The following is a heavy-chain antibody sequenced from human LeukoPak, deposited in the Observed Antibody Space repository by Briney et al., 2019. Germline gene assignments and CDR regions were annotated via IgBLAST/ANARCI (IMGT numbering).Heavy chain of an antibody. CDR3: ARLYCRGGNCYSYFDS. D-gene: IGHD2-15*01. V-gene: IGHV4-4*07. CDR2: IYANGAT. CDR1: GGSMNDYY. Sequence: PSETLSLTCTVSGGSMNDYYWYWNRQPAGKGLECIGRIYANGATNYNASLKSRITMSVDTSKTQFSLTLNSVTAADSAVYYCARLYCRGGNCYSYFDSWGRGTLVTVSS. J-gene: IGHJ4*02.